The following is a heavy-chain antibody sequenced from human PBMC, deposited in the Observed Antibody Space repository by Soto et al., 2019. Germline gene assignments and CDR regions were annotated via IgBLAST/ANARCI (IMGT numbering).Heavy chain of an antibody. Sequence: TLSLTCAVYGGSFSGYYWSWIRLPPGKGLEWIGEINHSGSTNYNPSLKSRVTISVDTSKNQFSLKLSSVTAADTAVYYCAREQGSYDFWSGYRDDWFDPWGQGTLVIVSS. CDR3: AREQGSYDFWSGYRDDWFDP. V-gene: IGHV4-34*09. D-gene: IGHD3-3*01. J-gene: IGHJ5*02. CDR1: GGSFSGYY. CDR2: INHSGST.